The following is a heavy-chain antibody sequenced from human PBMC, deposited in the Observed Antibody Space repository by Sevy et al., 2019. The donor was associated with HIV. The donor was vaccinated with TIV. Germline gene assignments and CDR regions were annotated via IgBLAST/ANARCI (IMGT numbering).Heavy chain of an antibody. V-gene: IGHV3-30-3*01. CDR3: ARVSGYSSCWLLQSYYYYGMDV. CDR1: GFTFSSYA. D-gene: IGHD6-19*01. J-gene: IGHJ6*02. Sequence: CLRLSCAASGFTFSSYAMHWVRQAPGKGLERVAVISYDGSNKYYADSVKGRFTISRYNSKNTLYLQMNSLRAEDSAVYYCARVSGYSSCWLLQSYYYYGMDVWGQGTTVTVSS. CDR2: ISYDGSNK.